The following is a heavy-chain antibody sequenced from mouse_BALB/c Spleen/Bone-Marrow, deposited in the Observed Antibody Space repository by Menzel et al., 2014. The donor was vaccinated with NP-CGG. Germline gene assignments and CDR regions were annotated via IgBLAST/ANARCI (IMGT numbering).Heavy chain of an antibody. Sequence: QVQLQHSGPELVRPGVSVKSSCKGSGYTFTDYALNWVKQSHAKSLEWIGVISTYSGNTNYNQKVKGKAAMTVDKSSSTAYMELARLTSEDSVIYYCAKESRNTTDWFAYGGQGTRVTVSA. V-gene: IGHV1-67*01. CDR3: AKESRNTTDWFAY. D-gene: IGHD2-4*01. CDR2: ISTYSGNT. CDR1: GYTFTDYA. J-gene: IGHJ3*01.